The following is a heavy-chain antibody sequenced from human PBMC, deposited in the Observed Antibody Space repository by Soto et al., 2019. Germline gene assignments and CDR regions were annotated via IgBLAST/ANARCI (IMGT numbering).Heavy chain of an antibody. CDR3: ARLGYCSTGACHRT. CDR2: LYDSGST. Sequence: PSETLSLPCTVSGGSISRYHLAWTRQPPGGGLGWIGLLYDSGSTTYNPSLKTRVSISADTSKHFFSLKLTSVTAADTAVYYCARLGYCSTGACHRTWGPGTLGTLSS. V-gene: IGHV4-59*08. J-gene: IGHJ5*02. D-gene: IGHD2-8*01. CDR1: GGSISRYH.